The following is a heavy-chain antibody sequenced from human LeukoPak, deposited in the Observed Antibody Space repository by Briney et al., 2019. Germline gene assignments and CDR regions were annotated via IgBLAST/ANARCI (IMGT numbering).Heavy chain of an antibody. D-gene: IGHD4-17*01. Sequence: SETPSLTCAVSGYSISSGYYWGWIRQPPGKGLEWIGSIYHSGSTYYNPSLKSRVTISVDTSKNQFSLKLSSVTAADTAVYYCARGGVGDYGYWGQGTLVTVSS. CDR2: IYHSGST. CDR1: GYSISSGYY. V-gene: IGHV4-38-2*01. J-gene: IGHJ4*02. CDR3: ARGGVGDYGY.